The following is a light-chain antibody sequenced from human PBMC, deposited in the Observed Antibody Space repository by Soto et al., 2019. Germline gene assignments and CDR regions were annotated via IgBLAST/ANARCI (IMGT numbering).Light chain of an antibody. CDR3: LLSYSGARV. CDR2: DAT. Sequence: QAVVTQEPSLTVSPGGTVTLTCDSSTGAVTSGHYPYWFQQKPGQAPRTLIYDATNKHSWTPARFSGSLLGGRAALTLSGAQPEDEAEYYCLLSYSGARVFGGGTKVTVL. CDR1: TGAVTSGHY. V-gene: IGLV7-46*01. J-gene: IGLJ3*02.